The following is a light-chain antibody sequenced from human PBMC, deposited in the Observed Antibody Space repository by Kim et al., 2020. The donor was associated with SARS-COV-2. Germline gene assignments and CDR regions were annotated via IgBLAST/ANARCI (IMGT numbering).Light chain of an antibody. Sequence: SSELTQDPVVSVALGQTVRITCQGDSLRSYYATWYQQKPRQAPVLVIYGRNNRPSGIPDRFSGSASGNTASLIISGTQAEDEADFYCQSRDSGGKVVFGGGTQLTVL. CDR2: GRN. CDR3: QSRDSGGKVV. CDR1: SLRSYY. V-gene: IGLV3-19*01. J-gene: IGLJ2*01.